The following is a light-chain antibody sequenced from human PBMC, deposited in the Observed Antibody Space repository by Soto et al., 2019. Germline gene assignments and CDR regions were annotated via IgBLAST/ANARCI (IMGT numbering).Light chain of an antibody. V-gene: IGLV2-14*01. CDR2: EVS. CDR1: TSDVGGYNY. J-gene: IGLJ2*01. Sequence: QSALTQPASVSGSPGQSNTISCTGTTSDVGGYNYVSWYQQHPGKAPKLKIYEVSNRPSGVSNRFSGSKSGNTASLTISGLQAEDEADYYCSSYTSSSTVVFGGGTKVT. CDR3: SSYTSSSTVV.